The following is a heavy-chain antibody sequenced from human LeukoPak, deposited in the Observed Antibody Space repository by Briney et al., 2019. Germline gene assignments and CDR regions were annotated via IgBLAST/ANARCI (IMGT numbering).Heavy chain of an antibody. CDR3: ARGGMGDAFDI. CDR1: GYSFTNYD. CDR2: MNPKSGDT. Sequence: ASVKVSCKASGYSFTNYDINWVRQATGQGLEWMGWMNPKSGDTGYSQKFQGRVTITADESTSTAYMELSSLRSEDTAVYYCARGGMGDAFDIWGQGTMVTVSS. J-gene: IGHJ3*02. V-gene: IGHV1-8*03. D-gene: IGHD3-16*01.